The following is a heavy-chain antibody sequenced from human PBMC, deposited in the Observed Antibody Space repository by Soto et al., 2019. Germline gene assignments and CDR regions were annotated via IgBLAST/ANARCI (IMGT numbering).Heavy chain of an antibody. CDR3: AGRLFGELVYYHYGTDG. CDR2: LNHSGST. D-gene: IGHD3-10*01. Sequence: SEAQSLTCPVYGGSFSGYYWLWIRQPPGKGLEWIGELNHSGSTNYNPALKSRVTISVDTSKNQFALKLSPVTAADTAVYYCAGRLFGELVYYHYGTDGWGQGTTVTGSS. CDR1: GGSFSGYY. V-gene: IGHV4-34*01. J-gene: IGHJ6*02.